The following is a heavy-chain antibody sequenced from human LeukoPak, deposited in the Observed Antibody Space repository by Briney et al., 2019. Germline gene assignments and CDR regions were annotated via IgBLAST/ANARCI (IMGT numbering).Heavy chain of an antibody. CDR2: IKSKTDGGTT. D-gene: IGHD2-2*01. V-gene: IGHV3-15*01. J-gene: IGHJ6*03. CDR1: GFTFSSYW. Sequence: GGSLRLSCAASGFTFSSYWMSWDRQAPGKGLEWVGRIKSKTDGGTTDYAAPVKGRFTISRDDSKNTLYLQMNSLKTEETAVYYCTTVLGSTSFNYYYYYMDVWGKGTTVTVSS. CDR3: TTVLGSTSFNYYYYYMDV.